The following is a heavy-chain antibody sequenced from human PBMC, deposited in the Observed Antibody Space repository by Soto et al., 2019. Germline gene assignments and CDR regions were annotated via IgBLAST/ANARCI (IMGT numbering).Heavy chain of an antibody. CDR1: GVTFSSYR. V-gene: IGHV3-7*01. J-gene: IGHJ6*02. Sequence: GSLRLYCAASGVTFSSYRMSWVSQPPGQGMEWVANIKQDGSEKYYVDSVKGRFTISRDNAKNSLYLQMNSLRAEDTAVYYCARDRYSYYDFWSGSLPYYYYGMDVWGQGTTVTVSS. D-gene: IGHD3-3*01. CDR3: ARDRYSYYDFWSGSLPYYYYGMDV. CDR2: IKQDGSEK.